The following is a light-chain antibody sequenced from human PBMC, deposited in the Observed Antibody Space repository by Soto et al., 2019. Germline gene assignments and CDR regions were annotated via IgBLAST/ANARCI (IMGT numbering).Light chain of an antibody. Sequence: QSVLTKPPSVSVAPGKRITIPCTGSSSNIGSSYDVDWYQQLPGTVPKLLIYGDNNRPSAVPDRFSGSKSGTSASLAITGLQADDEADYYCQSYDNSLSHVVFGGGTKLTVL. CDR1: SSNIGSSYD. CDR3: QSYDNSLSHVV. V-gene: IGLV1-40*01. CDR2: GDN. J-gene: IGLJ2*01.